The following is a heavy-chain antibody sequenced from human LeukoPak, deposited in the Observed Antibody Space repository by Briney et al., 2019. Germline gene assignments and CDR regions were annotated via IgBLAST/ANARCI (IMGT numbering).Heavy chain of an antibody. CDR2: IRQDGSEI. CDR3: ARDKIVGATYFDY. J-gene: IGHJ4*02. V-gene: IGHV3-7*01. D-gene: IGHD1-26*01. Sequence: GGSLRLSCAASGFTFSNYWMSWVRQAPGKGLEWVANIRQDGSEIYYVDSVKGRFTISRDNAKNSLFLQMNSLRAEDTAVYYCARDKIVGATYFDYWGQGTLVTVSS. CDR1: GFTFSNYW.